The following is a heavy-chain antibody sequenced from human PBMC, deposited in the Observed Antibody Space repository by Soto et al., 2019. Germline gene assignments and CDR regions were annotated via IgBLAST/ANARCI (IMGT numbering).Heavy chain of an antibody. CDR2: IDWDDDK. J-gene: IGHJ5*02. CDR3: ARGIGYYYDSSGSRWFDP. V-gene: IGHV2-70*01. D-gene: IGHD3-22*01. CDR1: GFSLSTIGMC. Sequence: SGPTLVDPTQTLTLTCTFSGFSLSTIGMCVSWIRQPPGEALEWLALIDWDDDKYYSTSLKTRLTISKDTSKNQVVLTMTNMDPVDTATYYCARGIGYYYDSSGSRWFDPWGQGTLVTVSS.